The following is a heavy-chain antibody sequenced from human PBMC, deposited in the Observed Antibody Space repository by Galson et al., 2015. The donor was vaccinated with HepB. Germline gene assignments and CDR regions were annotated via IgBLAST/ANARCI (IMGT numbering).Heavy chain of an antibody. Sequence: CAISGDSVSSNSAAWNRIRQSPSRGLEWLGRTYYRSKWFNDYAVYVKGRITINADTPTNQFSLQVNSLTPEDTAVYYCARGSSDYYYSLDYWGQGTLVTVSS. V-gene: IGHV6-1*01. D-gene: IGHD3-22*01. J-gene: IGHJ4*02. CDR2: TYYRSKWFN. CDR1: GDSVSSNSAA. CDR3: ARGSSDYYYSLDY.